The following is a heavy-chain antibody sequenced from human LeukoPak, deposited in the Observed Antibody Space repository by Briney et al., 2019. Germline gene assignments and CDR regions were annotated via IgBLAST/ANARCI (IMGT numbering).Heavy chain of an antibody. CDR2: ISHDGSNI. Sequence: GGSLRLSCAASGFTFSNFDIHWVRQAPGKGLEWVAVISHDGSNIFYADSVKGRFTISRDNSKNTLYLQMYSLRGEDTAVYYCAKEGLYYYDSSGYAEGYFDYWGQGTLVTVSS. CDR3: AKEGLYYYDSSGYAEGYFDY. CDR1: GFTFSNFD. J-gene: IGHJ4*02. V-gene: IGHV3-30-3*01. D-gene: IGHD3-22*01.